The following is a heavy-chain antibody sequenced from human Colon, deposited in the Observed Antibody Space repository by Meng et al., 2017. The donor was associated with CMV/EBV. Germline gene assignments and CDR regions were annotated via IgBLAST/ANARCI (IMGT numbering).Heavy chain of an antibody. CDR2: VSYSGAA. V-gene: IGHV4-59*01. Sequence: SETLSLTCTVSGGSISSYYWTWVRQTPGKGLEWIGHVSYSGAAANNPSLKNRVSISLDVPTKQVSLILKSVTSADTAVYYCARTNAGVLTQNRFLDLWGRGTLVTVSS. J-gene: IGHJ2*01. CDR1: GGSISSYY. CDR3: ARTNAGVLTQNRFLDL. D-gene: IGHD7-27*01.